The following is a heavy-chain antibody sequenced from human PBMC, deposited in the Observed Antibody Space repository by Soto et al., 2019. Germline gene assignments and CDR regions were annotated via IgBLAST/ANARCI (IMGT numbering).Heavy chain of an antibody. CDR3: ARDPYSSSRQDAFDS. CDR1: GYTFTSYA. V-gene: IGHV1-3*01. J-gene: IGHJ3*02. Sequence: QVQLVQSGAEVKKPGASVKVSCKASGYTFTSYAMHWVRQAPGQRLEWMGWINAGNGNTKYSQKFQGRVTITRDTSXXTAYMELSSLRSEDTAEYYCARDPYSSSRQDAFDSWGQGTMVTVSS. D-gene: IGHD6-13*01. CDR2: INAGNGNT.